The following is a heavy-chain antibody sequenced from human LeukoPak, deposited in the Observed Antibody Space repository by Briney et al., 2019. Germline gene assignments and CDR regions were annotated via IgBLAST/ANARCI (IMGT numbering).Heavy chain of an antibody. CDR1: GGSISSFY. Sequence: SETLSLTCTVSGGSISSFYWGWIRQPPGKGLEWIGYIYYSGSTNHNPSLKSRVTISVDTSKNQFSLKLSSMTAADTAVYFCAYGGVADHLPDYWGHGTRVTVSS. J-gene: IGHJ4*01. D-gene: IGHD4-17*01. CDR2: IYYSGST. V-gene: IGHV4-59*12. CDR3: AYGGVADHLPDY.